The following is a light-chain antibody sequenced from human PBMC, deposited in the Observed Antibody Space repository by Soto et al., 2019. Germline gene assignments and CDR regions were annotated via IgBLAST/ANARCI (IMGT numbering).Light chain of an antibody. J-gene: IGKJ1*01. Sequence: DIQMTQSPSSLSASLGDRVSITCRASQSIGTDLNWYQQKPGKAPKLLISGASTLQGGVPSRFSGSVSGTEFTLPISSLQPGDLATYFCQQTYSTPWTFAQGTKVDI. CDR1: QSIGTD. V-gene: IGKV1-39*01. CDR3: QQTYSTPWT. CDR2: GAS.